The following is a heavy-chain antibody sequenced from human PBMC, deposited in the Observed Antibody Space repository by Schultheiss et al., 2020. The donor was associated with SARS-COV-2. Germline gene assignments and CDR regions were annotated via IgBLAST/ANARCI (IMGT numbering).Heavy chain of an antibody. J-gene: IGHJ1*01. CDR2: INPNSGNT. D-gene: IGHD2-2*02. CDR3: ATNTLYFQH. Sequence: ASVKVSCKVSGYTLTELSMHWVRQAPGQGLEWMGWINPNSGNTGYAQKFQGRVTMTRNTSISTAYMELSSLRSEDTAVYYCATNTLYFQHWGQGTLVTVSS. V-gene: IGHV1-8*01. CDR1: GYTLTELS.